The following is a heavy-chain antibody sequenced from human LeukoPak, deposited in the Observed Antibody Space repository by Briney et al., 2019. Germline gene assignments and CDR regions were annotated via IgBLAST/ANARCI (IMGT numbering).Heavy chain of an antibody. CDR3: ARDSKGSFGSYYMDV. V-gene: IGHV4-4*07. CDR1: GGSISSYY. J-gene: IGHJ6*03. CDR2: IYTSGST. Sequence: SETLSLTCTVSGGSISSYYWSWIRQPAGKGLEWIGRIYTSGSTNYNPSHKSRVTMSVDTSKNQFSLKLSSVTAADTAVYYCARDSKGSFGSYYMDVWGKGTTVTISS. D-gene: IGHD3-16*01.